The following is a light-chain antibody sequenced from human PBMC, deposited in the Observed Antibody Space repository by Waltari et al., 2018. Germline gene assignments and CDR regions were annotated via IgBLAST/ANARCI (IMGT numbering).Light chain of an antibody. CDR3: QVWDANTDPGV. J-gene: IGLJ1*01. V-gene: IGLV3-21*01. Sequence: SYVLTQPPSVSVAPGETARITCWGSNIESKSLHWYRQRPGQAPVLVISYDSDRPSGIPERFSGSNSGNTATLTISRVEAGDEADYYCQVWDANTDPGVFGTGTEVTVL. CDR2: YDS. CDR1: NIESKS.